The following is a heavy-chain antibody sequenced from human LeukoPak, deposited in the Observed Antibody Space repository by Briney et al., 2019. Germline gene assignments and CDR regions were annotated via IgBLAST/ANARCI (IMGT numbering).Heavy chain of an antibody. CDR2: MNPNSGNT. J-gene: IGHJ6*02. V-gene: IGHV1-8*01. CDR3: ARAYGDYGYPYYYYGMDV. CDR1: GYTFTSYD. D-gene: IGHD4-17*01. Sequence: ASVRVSCKASGYTFTSYDINWVRQAPGQGLEWMGWMNPNSGNTDYAQTFQGRVTMTRSTSISTAYMELSSLRSEDTAVYYCARAYGDYGYPYYYYGMDVWSQGTTVTVSS.